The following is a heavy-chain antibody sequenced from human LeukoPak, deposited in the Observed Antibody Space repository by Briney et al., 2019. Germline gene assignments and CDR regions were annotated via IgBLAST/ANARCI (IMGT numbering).Heavy chain of an antibody. CDR3: AKDGKVATIYYYYYMDV. CDR2: IRYDGSNK. V-gene: IGHV3-30*02. J-gene: IGHJ6*03. Sequence: GGSLRLSCVASGFTFSHYGMHWVRQAPGKGLEWVAFIRYDGSNKYYADSVKGRFTISRDNSKNTLYLQMNSLRAEDTAVYYCAKDGKVATIYYYYYMDVWGKGTTVTISS. D-gene: IGHD5-12*01. CDR1: GFTFSHYG.